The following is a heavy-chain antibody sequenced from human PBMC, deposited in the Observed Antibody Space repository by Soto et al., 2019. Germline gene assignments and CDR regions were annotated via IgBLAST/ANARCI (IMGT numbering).Heavy chain of an antibody. CDR1: GGSISSYY. CDR3: ARGGYDFWSGPYGMDV. V-gene: IGHV4-59*01. Sequence: SETLSLTCTVSGGSISSYYWRWIRQPPGKGLEWIGYIYYSGSTNYNPSLKSRVTISVDTSKNQFSLKLSSVTAADTAVYYCARGGYDFWSGPYGMDVWGQGTTVTVSS. D-gene: IGHD3-3*01. CDR2: IYYSGST. J-gene: IGHJ6*02.